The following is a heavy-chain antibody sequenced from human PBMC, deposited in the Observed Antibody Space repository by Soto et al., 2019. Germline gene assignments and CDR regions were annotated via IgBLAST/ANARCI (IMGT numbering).Heavy chain of an antibody. J-gene: IGHJ4*02. D-gene: IGHD3-22*01. CDR3: ARVPYYYDSSGFDY. Sequence: SETLSLTCSVSGGSINSAGYYWSWIRQHPGKGLEWIGHIYYTGSTYYNPSLKSRVTISVDTSKNQFSLKLSSVTAADTAVYYCARVPYYYDSSGFDYWGQGTLVTVSS. CDR1: GGSINSAGYY. CDR2: IYYTGST. V-gene: IGHV4-31*03.